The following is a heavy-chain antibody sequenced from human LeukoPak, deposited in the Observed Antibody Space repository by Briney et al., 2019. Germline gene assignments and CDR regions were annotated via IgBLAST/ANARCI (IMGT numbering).Heavy chain of an antibody. CDR3: ARDPRYPYQYQSDDGGFSLDY. V-gene: IGHV3-74*01. Sequence: GGSLRLSCAASGFTFSNYWIHWVRQAPGKGLVWVSRINNDGSSTTYADSVKGRFTISRDNAKNTLSLQMNSLRAADTAVYYCARDPRYPYQYQSDDGGFSLDYWGQGTLVTVSS. J-gene: IGHJ4*02. D-gene: IGHD2-15*01. CDR1: GFTFSNYW. CDR2: INNDGSST.